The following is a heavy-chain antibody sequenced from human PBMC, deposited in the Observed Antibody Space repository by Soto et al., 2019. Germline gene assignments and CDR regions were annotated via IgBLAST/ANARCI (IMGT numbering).Heavy chain of an antibody. CDR1: YDSIKSGGHY. CDR3: ARANYCTSGVCFDS. D-gene: IGHD1-26*01. Sequence: SETLSLTCTVFYDSIKSGGHYWSWIRQHPGRGLEWVGQIFHSGSTSFNPSFKSRVTMSVDTSENQFSLKLTSVSGADTAVYYCARANYCTSGVCFDSWGQGTLVTVSS. J-gene: IGHJ4*02. CDR2: IFHSGST. V-gene: IGHV4-31*03.